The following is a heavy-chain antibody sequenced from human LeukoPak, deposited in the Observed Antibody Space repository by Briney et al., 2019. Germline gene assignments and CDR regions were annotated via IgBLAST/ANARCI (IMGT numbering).Heavy chain of an antibody. V-gene: IGHV4-39*07. CDR2: IYYSGST. CDR1: GGSISSSSYY. Sequence: SETLSLTCTVSGGSISSSSYYWGWIRQPPGKGLEWIGSIYYSGSTYYNPSRKSRVTISVDTSKNQFSLKLSSVTAADTAVYYCARDRSGVWEPIVGIFDYWGQGTLVTVSS. D-gene: IGHD2-15*01. J-gene: IGHJ4*02. CDR3: ARDRSGVWEPIVGIFDY.